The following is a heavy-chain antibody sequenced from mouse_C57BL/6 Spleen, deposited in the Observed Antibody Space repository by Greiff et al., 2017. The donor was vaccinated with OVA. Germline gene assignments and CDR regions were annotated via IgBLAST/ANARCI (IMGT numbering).Heavy chain of an antibody. CDR2: IDPETGGT. CDR3: TRYPVRGYFDY. J-gene: IGHJ2*01. CDR1: GYTFTDYE. V-gene: IGHV1-15*01. D-gene: IGHD2-12*01. Sequence: QVQLQQSGAELVRPGASVTLSCKASGYTFTDYEMHWVKQTPVHGLEWIGAIDPETGGTAYNQKFKGKAILTADKSSSTAYMELRSLTSEDSAVFYCTRYPVRGYFDYWGQGTTLTVSS.